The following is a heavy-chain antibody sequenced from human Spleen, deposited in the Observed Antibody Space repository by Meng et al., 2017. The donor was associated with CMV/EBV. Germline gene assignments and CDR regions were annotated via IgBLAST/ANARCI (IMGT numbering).Heavy chain of an antibody. V-gene: IGHV4-34*01. CDR1: GGSFRGYY. CDR3: ARGRYNWNY. CDR2: INHSGST. D-gene: IGHD1-20*01. J-gene: IGHJ4*02. Sequence: LSLTCAVYGGSFRGYYWSWIRQPPGKGLEWIGEINHSGSTNYNPSLKSRVTISVDTSKNQFSLKLSSVTAADTAVYYCARGRYNWNYWGQGTLVTVSS.